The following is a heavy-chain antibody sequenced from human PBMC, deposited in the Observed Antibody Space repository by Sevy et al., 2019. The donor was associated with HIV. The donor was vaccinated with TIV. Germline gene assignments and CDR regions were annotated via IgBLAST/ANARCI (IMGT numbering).Heavy chain of an antibody. CDR3: ARIPENWNYVVDY. V-gene: IGHV3-48*04. CDR2: IRSSGSTI. D-gene: IGHD1-7*01. J-gene: IGHJ4*02. CDR1: GFTFISFT. Sequence: GGSLRLSCAASGFTFISFTMNWVRRAPGKGLEWVSYIRSSGSTIYYADSVKGRFTISRDNAKNSLYLQMNSLRAEDTAVYYSARIPENWNYVVDYWGQGTLVTVSS.